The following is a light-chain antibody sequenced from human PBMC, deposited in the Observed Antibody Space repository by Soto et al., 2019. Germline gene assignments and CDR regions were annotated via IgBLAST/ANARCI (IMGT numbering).Light chain of an antibody. Sequence: EIVMTQSPATLSVSPGDTATLSCRASQSVSSNLAWYQQKPGQAPRLLIYCASSRATGTPARFSGSGSGTEFTLTISSLQSEDFAVYYCQQYNSWPLTFGGGTKVEIK. CDR2: CAS. V-gene: IGKV3D-15*01. J-gene: IGKJ4*01. CDR1: QSVSSN. CDR3: QQYNSWPLT.